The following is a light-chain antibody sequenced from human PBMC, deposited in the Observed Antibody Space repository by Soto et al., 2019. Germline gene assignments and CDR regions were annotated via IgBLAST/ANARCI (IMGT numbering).Light chain of an antibody. J-gene: IGLJ1*01. CDR2: EVR. V-gene: IGLV2-18*01. CDR1: SGFVGSFSL. Sequence: QSALAQPASVSGSPGQSITISCTGTSGFVGSFSLVSWYQQSPGSAPKLILYEVRNRPSGVPDRFSGSKSANTASLTISGLQTADEADYFCSLYTSDNTYVFGSGTKLTVL. CDR3: SLYTSDNTYV.